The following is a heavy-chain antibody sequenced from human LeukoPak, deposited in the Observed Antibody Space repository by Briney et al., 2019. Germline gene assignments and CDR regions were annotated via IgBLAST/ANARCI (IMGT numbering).Heavy chain of an antibody. Sequence: GGSLRLSCAASGFTFDDSGMSSVRQAPGKGLESVSGINWNGGSAGYADSVKGRFTISRDNAKNSLYLQMNSLGAEDTALYYCARDLVSGSSTDDYWGQGTLVTVSS. CDR1: GFTFDDSG. V-gene: IGHV3-20*04. D-gene: IGHD1-26*01. CDR3: ARDLVSGSSTDDY. CDR2: INWNGGSA. J-gene: IGHJ4*02.